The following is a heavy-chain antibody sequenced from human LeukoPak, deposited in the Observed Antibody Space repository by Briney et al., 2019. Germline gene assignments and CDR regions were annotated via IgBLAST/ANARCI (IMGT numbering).Heavy chain of an antibody. Sequence: PGGSLRLSCAASGFIFSSYSMNWVRQAPGKGLEWVSAISGSGGSTYYADSVKGRFTISRDNSKNTLYLQMNSLRAEDTAVYYCAKGIRYFDPMGYWGQGTLVTVSS. D-gene: IGHD3-9*01. V-gene: IGHV3-23*01. J-gene: IGHJ4*02. CDR1: GFIFSSYS. CDR3: AKGIRYFDPMGY. CDR2: ISGSGGST.